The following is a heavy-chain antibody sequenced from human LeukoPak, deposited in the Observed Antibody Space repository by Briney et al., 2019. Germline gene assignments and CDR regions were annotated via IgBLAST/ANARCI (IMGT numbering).Heavy chain of an antibody. J-gene: IGHJ4*02. Sequence: PSETLSLTCTVSGGSISSGDYYWSWIRQPPGKGLEWIGYIYYSGSTYYNPSLKSRVTISVDTSKNQFSLKLSSVTAADTAVYYCARARCSSTSCYTSDYWGQGTLVTVSS. D-gene: IGHD2-2*02. CDR3: ARARCSSTSCYTSDY. CDR2: IYYSGST. CDR1: GGSISSGDYY. V-gene: IGHV4-30-4*01.